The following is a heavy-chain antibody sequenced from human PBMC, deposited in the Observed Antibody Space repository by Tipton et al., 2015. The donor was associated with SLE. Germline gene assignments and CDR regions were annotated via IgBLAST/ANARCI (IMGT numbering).Heavy chain of an antibody. J-gene: IGHJ2*01. V-gene: IGHV4-4*07. CDR1: GGSITSDY. D-gene: IGHD4-11*01. CDR3: AREFLNPVTTVHYYFDL. Sequence: LRLSCTVSGGSITSDYWSWIRQPAGQGLEWIGRIYTNENTNYNPSLKSRVTMSVDTSKNHFSLKLISVTAADTAVYYCAREFLNPVTTVHYYFDLWGRGTLVTVSS. CDR2: IYTNENT.